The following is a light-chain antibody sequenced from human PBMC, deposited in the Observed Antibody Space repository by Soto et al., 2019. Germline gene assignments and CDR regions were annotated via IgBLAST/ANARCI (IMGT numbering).Light chain of an antibody. CDR2: DVS. J-gene: IGLJ1*01. Sequence: SALTPPRSVSGSPGQSVTISCTGTSSDVGGYNYVSWYQQHPGKAPKLMIYDVSKRPSGVPDRFSGSKSGNTASLTISGLQAEDEADYYCCSYAGSYTFYVFGTGTKLTVL. CDR3: CSYAGSYTFYV. CDR1: SSDVGGYNY. V-gene: IGLV2-11*01.